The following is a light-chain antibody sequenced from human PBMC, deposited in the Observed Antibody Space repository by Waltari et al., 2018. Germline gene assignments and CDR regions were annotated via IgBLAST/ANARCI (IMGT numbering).Light chain of an antibody. Sequence: QSVLTQPPSASGTPGQRVTISCSGSSSNIGGHAVNWYQQLPGTAPKLLIYRDQRRPSGVPERFSGSRSGASASLAISGLQSDDEADYYCSSWDDSLQGWLFGGGTKLTVL. V-gene: IGLV1-44*01. J-gene: IGLJ3*02. CDR1: SSNIGGHA. CDR2: RDQ. CDR3: SSWDDSLQGWL.